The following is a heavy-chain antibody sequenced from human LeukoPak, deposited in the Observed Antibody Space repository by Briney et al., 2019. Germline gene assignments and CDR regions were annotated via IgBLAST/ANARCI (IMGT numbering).Heavy chain of an antibody. D-gene: IGHD1-26*01. CDR3: ASRVVGARFDY. V-gene: IGHV3-21*01. J-gene: IGHJ4*02. CDR1: GFTFSSYS. CDR2: ISSSSSYI. Sequence: GGSLRLSCAASGFTFSSYSMNWVRQAPGKGLEWVSPISSSSSYIYYADSVKGRFTISRDNAKSSLYLEMNSLRAEDTAIYYCASRVVGARFDYWGQGTLVTVSS.